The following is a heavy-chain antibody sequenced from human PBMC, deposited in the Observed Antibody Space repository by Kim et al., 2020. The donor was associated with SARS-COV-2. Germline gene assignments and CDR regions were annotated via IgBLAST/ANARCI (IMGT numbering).Heavy chain of an antibody. Sequence: VKGRFTITRGNAKNSLYLQMNSLRAEDTVVYYCARNGVVGAHSASGLDYWGQGTLVTVSP. CDR3: ARNGVVGAHSASGLDY. D-gene: IGHD2-15*01. J-gene: IGHJ4*02. V-gene: IGHV3-11*06.